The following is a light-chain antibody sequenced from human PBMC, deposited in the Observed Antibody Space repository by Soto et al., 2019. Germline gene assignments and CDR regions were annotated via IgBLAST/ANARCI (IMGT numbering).Light chain of an antibody. CDR2: AAS. V-gene: IGKV1-39*01. CDR1: QSVSTY. CDR3: QQSYSAPRT. J-gene: IGKJ1*01. Sequence: DINMTQTPYSLSASVGDRVTISCRASQSVSTYLNWFQQKPGKAPNLLIYAASSLQSGVPSRFSGSGSGTDFTLTISSLQPEDFATYYCQQSYSAPRTCGQGTKVDIK.